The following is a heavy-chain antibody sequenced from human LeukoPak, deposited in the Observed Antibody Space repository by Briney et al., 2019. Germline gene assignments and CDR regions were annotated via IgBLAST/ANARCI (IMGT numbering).Heavy chain of an antibody. Sequence: GGSLGPSCVASGFTFSDYGMSWVRHSPEKGLEWVAGISGSGDHTYYGASVKGRFLISRDNSRNTVYLQLNSLTAEDTALYYCVKPPEWLRLRANAFDAWGQ. CDR2: ISGSGDHT. CDR1: GFTFSDYG. CDR3: VKPPEWLRLRANAFDA. V-gene: IGHV3-23*01. J-gene: IGHJ3*01. D-gene: IGHD5-12*01.